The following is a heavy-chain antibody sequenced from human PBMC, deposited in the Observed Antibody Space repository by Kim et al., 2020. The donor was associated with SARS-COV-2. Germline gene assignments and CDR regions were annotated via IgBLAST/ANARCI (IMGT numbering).Heavy chain of an antibody. CDR2: INSDGSST. CDR3: AGDVLRFLEWIHNPHTYYYYYGMDV. J-gene: IGHJ6*02. D-gene: IGHD3-3*01. CDR1: GFTFSSYW. Sequence: GGSLRLSCAASGFTFSSYWMHWVRQAPGKGLVWVSRINSDGSSTSYADSVKGRFTISRDNAKNTLYLQMNSLRAEDTAVYYCAGDVLRFLEWIHNPHTYYYYYGMDVWGQGTTVTVSS. V-gene: IGHV3-74*01.